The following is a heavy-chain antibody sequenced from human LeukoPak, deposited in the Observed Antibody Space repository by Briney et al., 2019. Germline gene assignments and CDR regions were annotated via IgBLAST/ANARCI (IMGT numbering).Heavy chain of an antibody. CDR3: ARKQGGTMYDV. V-gene: IGHV4-39*07. Sequence: SETLALTCIVPGGSISSRNDYGAWIRQPPGKGLEWIGTFYSGGSAYYNPSLTSRVSISKDTSDNQFSLRLYSVTAADTAVYYCARKQGGTMYDVWGQGTQVTVSS. D-gene: IGHD1-7*01. J-gene: IGHJ4*02. CDR2: FYSGGSA. CDR1: GGSISSRNDY.